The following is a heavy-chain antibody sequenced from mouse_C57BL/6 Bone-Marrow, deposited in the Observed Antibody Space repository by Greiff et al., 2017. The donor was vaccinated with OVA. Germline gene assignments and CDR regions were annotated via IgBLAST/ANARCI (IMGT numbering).Heavy chain of an antibody. CDR3: ARTRAMDY. Sequence: EVKVEESGGGLVQSGRSLRLSCATSGFTFSDFYMEWVRQAPGKGLEWIAASRNKANDYTTEYSASVKGRFIVSRDTSQSILYLQMNALRAEDTAIYYCARTRAMDYWGQGTSVTVSS. CDR1: GFTFSDFY. V-gene: IGHV7-1*01. J-gene: IGHJ4*01. CDR2: SRNKANDYTT.